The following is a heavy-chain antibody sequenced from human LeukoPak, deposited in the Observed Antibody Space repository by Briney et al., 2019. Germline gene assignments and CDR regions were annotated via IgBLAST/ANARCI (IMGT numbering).Heavy chain of an antibody. CDR2: IHTSGST. J-gene: IGHJ4*02. D-gene: IGHD3-10*01. Sequence: SETLSLTCTVSGGSISSYYWSWIRQPAGKGLEWIGRIHTSGSTNYNPSFKSRVTMSVDTSKNQFSLNLSFVTAADTAVYYCVRGSYYGSGRPFDYWGKGTLVTVSS. CDR1: GGSISSYY. V-gene: IGHV4-4*07. CDR3: VRGSYYGSGRPFDY.